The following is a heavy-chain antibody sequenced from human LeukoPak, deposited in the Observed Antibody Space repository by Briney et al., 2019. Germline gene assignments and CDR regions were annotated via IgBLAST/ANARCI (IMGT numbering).Heavy chain of an antibody. D-gene: IGHD3-3*01. CDR1: GFTFSSYS. J-gene: IGHJ3*02. CDR3: ARGRYDFWSGYYPRDGGAFDI. V-gene: IGHV3-48*01. Sequence: GGSLRLSCAASGFTFSSYSMNRVRHAPGKGLEWVSYISSSSSTIYYADSAKGRFTISRDNAKNSLYMQMNSLRAEDTAVYYCARGRYDFWSGYYPRDGGAFDIWGQGTMVTVSS. CDR2: ISSSSSTI.